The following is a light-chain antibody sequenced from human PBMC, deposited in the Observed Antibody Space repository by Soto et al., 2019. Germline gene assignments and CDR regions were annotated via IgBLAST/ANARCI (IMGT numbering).Light chain of an antibody. Sequence: IQLTQSPSSLSASVGARVTITCRASQGISSYLAWYQQKLGKAPKLLIYAASTLQSGVPSRFSGSRSGTDFTLTIRCLQPQDFANYYCQQLKSYPLTFGQGTKVEIK. CDR3: QQLKSYPLT. J-gene: IGKJ1*01. CDR1: QGISSY. V-gene: IGKV1-9*01. CDR2: AAS.